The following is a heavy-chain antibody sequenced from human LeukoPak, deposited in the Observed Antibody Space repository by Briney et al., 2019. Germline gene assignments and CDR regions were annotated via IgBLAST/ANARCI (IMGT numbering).Heavy chain of an antibody. Sequence: GGSLRLSCVASAFTFSSQSMNWVRQAPGKGLEWVSYISSGSSTIYYADSVKGRFSISRDNSKNTLYLQMNSLRAEDTAVYYCAKDLRNGYGRFDYWGQGTLVTVSS. J-gene: IGHJ4*02. CDR3: AKDLRNGYGRFDY. CDR2: ISSGSSTI. D-gene: IGHD5-24*01. V-gene: IGHV3-48*01. CDR1: AFTFSSQS.